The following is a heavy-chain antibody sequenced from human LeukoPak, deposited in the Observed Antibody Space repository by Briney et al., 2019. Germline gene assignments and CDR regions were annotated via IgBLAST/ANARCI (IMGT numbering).Heavy chain of an antibody. CDR1: GFTFRRYW. V-gene: IGHV3-74*01. Sequence: GGSLRLSCAASGFTFRRYWMQWVRQAPGKGLVWVSRINTDGSSTGYAGSVKGRFTISRDNAKNTLYLQMNSLRAEDTAVYYYASIGDYRGEYAFDIWGQGTMVTVSS. D-gene: IGHD3-10*01. CDR3: ASIGDYRGEYAFDI. J-gene: IGHJ3*02. CDR2: INTDGSST.